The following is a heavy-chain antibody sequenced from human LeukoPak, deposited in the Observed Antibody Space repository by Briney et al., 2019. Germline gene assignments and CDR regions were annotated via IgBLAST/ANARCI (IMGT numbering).Heavy chain of an antibody. Sequence: GGSLRLPCTASGLTLSSFGMHWVRQAPGKGLEWVAVISDDGSNRYYADSVKGRFTISRDNSKNTLYLQMNSLRAEDTAEYYCAKDADTATIIYWYFDLWGRGTLVTVSS. V-gene: IGHV3-30*18. CDR1: GLTLSSFG. D-gene: IGHD5-18*01. CDR2: ISDDGSNR. CDR3: AKDADTATIIYWYFDL. J-gene: IGHJ2*01.